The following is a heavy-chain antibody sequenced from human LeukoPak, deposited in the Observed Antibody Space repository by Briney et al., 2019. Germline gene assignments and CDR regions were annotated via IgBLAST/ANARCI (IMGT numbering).Heavy chain of an antibody. CDR1: GGSISSYY. D-gene: IGHD2-2*01. CDR2: INHSGST. V-gene: IGHV4-34*01. J-gene: IGHJ6*02. Sequence: SETLSLTCTVSGGSISSYYWSWIRQPPGKGLEWIGEINHSGSTNYNPSLKSRVTISVDTSKNQFSLKLSSVTAADTAVYYCARGGCSSTSCRYYYYYYGMDVWGQGTTVTVSS. CDR3: ARGGCSSTSCRYYYYYYGMDV.